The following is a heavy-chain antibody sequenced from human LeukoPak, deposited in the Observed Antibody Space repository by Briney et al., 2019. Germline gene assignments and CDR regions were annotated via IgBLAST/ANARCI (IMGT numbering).Heavy chain of an antibody. J-gene: IGHJ5*02. CDR3: ARERSYGDYGVANNWFDP. CDR1: GGSISNYY. Sequence: SETLSLTCTVSGGSISNYYWSWIRQPAGKGLEWIGRIYSSGSTDYNPSLKSRVTISVDTSKNQFSLKLSSVSAADTAVYYCARERSYGDYGVANNWFDPWGQGTLVTVSS. CDR2: IYSSGST. D-gene: IGHD4-17*01. V-gene: IGHV4-4*07.